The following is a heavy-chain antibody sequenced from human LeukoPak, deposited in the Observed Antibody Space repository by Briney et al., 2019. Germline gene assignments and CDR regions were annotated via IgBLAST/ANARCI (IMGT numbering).Heavy chain of an antibody. J-gene: IGHJ4*02. Sequence: ASVKVSCKASGYTFTSYGISWVRQAPGQGLEWMVWISAYNGNTNYAQKLQGRVTMTTDTSTSTAYMELRSLRSGDTAVYYCARVGSSGWYVHPTLDYWGQGTLVTVSS. CDR3: ARVGSSGWYVHPTLDY. CDR1: GYTFTSYG. V-gene: IGHV1-18*01. CDR2: ISAYNGNT. D-gene: IGHD6-19*01.